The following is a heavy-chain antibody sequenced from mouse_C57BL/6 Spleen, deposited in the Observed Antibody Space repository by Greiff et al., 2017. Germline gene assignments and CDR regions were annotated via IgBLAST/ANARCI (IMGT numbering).Heavy chain of an antibody. CDR2: ISSGGSYT. CDR3: ASPPYYDYDGFAY. D-gene: IGHD2-4*01. V-gene: IGHV5-6*01. CDR1: GFTFSSYG. J-gene: IGHJ3*01. Sequence: EVKLVESGGDLVKPGGSLKLSCAASGFTFSSYGMSWVRQTPDKRLEWVATISSGGSYTYYPDSVKGRFTISRDNAKNTLYLQMSSLKSEDTAMYYCASPPYYDYDGFAYWGQGTLVTVSA.